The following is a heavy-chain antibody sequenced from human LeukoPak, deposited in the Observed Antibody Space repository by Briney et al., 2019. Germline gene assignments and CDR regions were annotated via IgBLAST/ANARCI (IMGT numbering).Heavy chain of an antibody. CDR2: ISGSGGST. D-gene: IGHD3-22*01. J-gene: IGHJ4*02. V-gene: IGHV3-23*01. Sequence: GGSLRLSCAASGFTFSNAWMSWVRQAPGKGLEWVAGISGSGGSTNYADSVKGRFTISRDNPKNTLYLQMTSLRAEDTAVYFCAKRGVVIRVILVGFHKEAYYFDSWGQGALVTVSS. CDR3: AKRGVVIRVILVGFHKEAYYFDS. CDR1: GFTFSNAW.